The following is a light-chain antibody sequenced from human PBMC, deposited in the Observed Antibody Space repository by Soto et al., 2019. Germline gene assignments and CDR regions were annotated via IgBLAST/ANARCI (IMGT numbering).Light chain of an antibody. CDR2: GNS. Sequence: QAVVTQPPSVSGAPGQRVTISCTGSSSNIGAGYDVHWYQQLPGTAPKLLIYGNSNRPSGVPDRFSGSTSGTSASLAITGLQAEDVADYYCQSYDSSLSGWVFGGGTKLTVL. CDR1: SSNIGAGYD. V-gene: IGLV1-40*01. CDR3: QSYDSSLSGWV. J-gene: IGLJ3*02.